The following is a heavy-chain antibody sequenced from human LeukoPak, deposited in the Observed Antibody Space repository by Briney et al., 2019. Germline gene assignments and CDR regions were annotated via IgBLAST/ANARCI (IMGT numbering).Heavy chain of an antibody. J-gene: IGHJ3*02. D-gene: IGHD2-21*01. Sequence: PGGSLRLSCAASGFTFSSSWMAWIRQAPGTGLEWLANINQDGSVINYVDSVRGRFTISRDNAKYSLYLQLNSLRAEDTAVYYCAREIAYHAFDIWGQRTMVTVSS. CDR1: GFTFSSSW. CDR3: AREIAYHAFDI. CDR2: INQDGSVI. V-gene: IGHV3-7*01.